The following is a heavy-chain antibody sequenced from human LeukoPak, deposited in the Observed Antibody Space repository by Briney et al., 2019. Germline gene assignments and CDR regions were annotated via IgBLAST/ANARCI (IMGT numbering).Heavy chain of an antibody. V-gene: IGHV5-51*01. Sequence: GESLKISCKGSGYSFTSYWIGWVRQMLGKGLEWVGIIYPNDSDTRYSPSFQGQVTISADKSISTAYLQWGSLKASDTAMYYCARRRGSSKGQFDCWGQGTLVTV. J-gene: IGHJ4*02. CDR3: ARRRGSSKGQFDC. CDR1: GYSFTSYW. D-gene: IGHD2-2*01. CDR2: IYPNDSDT.